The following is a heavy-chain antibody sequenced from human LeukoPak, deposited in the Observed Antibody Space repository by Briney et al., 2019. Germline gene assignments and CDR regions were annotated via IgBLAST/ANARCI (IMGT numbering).Heavy chain of an antibody. CDR3: ARDGPYCSSTSCPYSQYDY. J-gene: IGHJ4*02. Sequence: ASVKVSCKASGYTFTGYYMHWVRQAPGQGPEWMGWINPNSGGTNYAQKFQGRVTMTRDTSISTAYMELSRLRSDDTAVYYCARDGPYCSSTSCPYSQYDYWGQGTLVTVSS. V-gene: IGHV1-2*02. CDR2: INPNSGGT. D-gene: IGHD2-2*01. CDR1: GYTFTGYY.